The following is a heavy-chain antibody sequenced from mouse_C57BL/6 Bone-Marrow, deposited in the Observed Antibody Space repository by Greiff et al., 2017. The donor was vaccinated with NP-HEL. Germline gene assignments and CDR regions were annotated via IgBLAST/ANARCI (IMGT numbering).Heavy chain of an antibody. V-gene: IGHV5-17*01. D-gene: IGHD1-1*01. CDR3: AKETHYYGSSWGFAY. Sequence: EVKLVESGGGLVKPGGSLKLSCAASGFTFSDYGMHWVRQAPEKGLEWVAYISSGSSTIYYADTVKGRFTISRDNAKNTLFLQMTSRRSEDTAMYYCAKETHYYGSSWGFAYWGQGTLVTVSA. CDR2: ISSGSSTI. J-gene: IGHJ3*01. CDR1: GFTFSDYG.